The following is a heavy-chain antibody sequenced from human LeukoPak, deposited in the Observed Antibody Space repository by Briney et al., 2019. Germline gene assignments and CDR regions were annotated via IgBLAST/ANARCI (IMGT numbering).Heavy chain of an antibody. D-gene: IGHD3-9*01. Sequence: SETLSLTCAVSGGSISSGGYSWGWIRQHPGKGLEWIGYIYYSGSSYYNPSLKSRVTISVDTSKNQFSLKLSSVTAADTAVYYCARERYFDWSTYFDLWGRGTLVTVSS. CDR3: ARERYFDWSTYFDL. V-gene: IGHV4-31*11. CDR2: IYYSGSS. CDR1: GGSISSGGYS. J-gene: IGHJ2*01.